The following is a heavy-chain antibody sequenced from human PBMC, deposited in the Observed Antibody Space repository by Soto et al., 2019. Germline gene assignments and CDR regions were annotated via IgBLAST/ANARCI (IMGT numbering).Heavy chain of an antibody. Sequence: SETLSLTCSVSGGSISRYYWSWIRQPPGKGLEWFGYAYYSGDTGYNPSLQSRVTMAVDTSKNQVSLKLTSVTAADTAVYYCARDRSTYGGGGTGEVKENWFDPWGQGALVTVSS. CDR2: AYYSGDT. D-gene: IGHD2-8*01. CDR1: GGSISRYY. CDR3: ARDRSTYGGGGTGEVKENWFDP. V-gene: IGHV4-59*01. J-gene: IGHJ5*02.